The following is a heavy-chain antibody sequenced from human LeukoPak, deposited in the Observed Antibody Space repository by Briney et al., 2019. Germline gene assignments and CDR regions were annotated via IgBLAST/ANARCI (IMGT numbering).Heavy chain of an antibody. CDR2: IYHSGST. CDR3: ARHFPQRITIFGVGRGPFDY. Sequence: SETLSLTCAGPGCSISSGYYWACIRQPPGKGLEGLGSIYHSGSTSYTPSLQSRLTISVDTSKIQFSLKLSSVTAADTAVYYCARHFPQRITIFGVGRGPFDYWGQGTLVTVSS. V-gene: IGHV4-38-2*01. D-gene: IGHD3-3*01. CDR1: GCSISSGYY. J-gene: IGHJ4*02.